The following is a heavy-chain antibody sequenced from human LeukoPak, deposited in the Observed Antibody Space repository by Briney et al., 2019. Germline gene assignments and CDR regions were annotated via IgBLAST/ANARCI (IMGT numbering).Heavy chain of an antibody. D-gene: IGHD3-22*01. CDR1: GFTVSSNY. V-gene: IGHV3-66*01. Sequence: GGSLRLSCAASGFTVSSNYMSWVRQAPGKGLEWVSVIYSGGSTYYADSVKGRFTISRDNSKNTLYLQMNSLRAEDTAVYYCARGGPPNYYDSSGYYYDFDYWGQGTLATVSP. CDR2: IYSGGST. J-gene: IGHJ4*02. CDR3: ARGGPPNYYDSSGYYYDFDY.